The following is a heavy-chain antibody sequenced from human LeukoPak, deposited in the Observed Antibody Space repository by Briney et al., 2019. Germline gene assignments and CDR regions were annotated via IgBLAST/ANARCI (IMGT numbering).Heavy chain of an antibody. CDR3: ARDRPNTEWSPRPFDY. J-gene: IGHJ4*02. CDR1: GYTFTSYY. V-gene: IGHV1-46*01. D-gene: IGHD3-3*01. CDR2: INPSGGST. Sequence: GASVKVSCKASGYTFTSYYMHWVRQAPGQGLEWMGIINPSGGSTSYAQKFQGRVTMTRDTSTSTVYMELSSLRSEDTAVYYCARDRPNTEWSPRPFDYWGQGTLVTVSS.